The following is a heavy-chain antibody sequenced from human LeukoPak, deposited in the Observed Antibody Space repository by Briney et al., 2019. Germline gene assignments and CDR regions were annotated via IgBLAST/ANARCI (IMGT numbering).Heavy chain of an antibody. CDR2: LYSDGIT. V-gene: IGHV3-53*01. CDR1: GFSVTNNY. J-gene: IGHJ5*02. CDR3: ARDRAYNWFDP. Sequence: RPGGSLRLSCAVSGFSVTNNYMSWVRQAPGKGLEWVSVLYSDGITYYTDSVKGRFTISRDNSKNTLYLQMNSLRTEDTAVYYCARDRAYNWFDPWGLGTLVTVSP.